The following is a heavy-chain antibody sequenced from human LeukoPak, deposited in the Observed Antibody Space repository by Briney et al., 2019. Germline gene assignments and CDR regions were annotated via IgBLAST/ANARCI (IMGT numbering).Heavy chain of an antibody. Sequence: RGSLRLSCAASGFTFSSYAMSRVRQAPGKGLEWVSAISGSGGSTYYADSVKGRFTISRDNSKNTLYLQMNSLRAEDTAVYYCAKARGITGTKENDYWGQGTVVTVSS. CDR2: ISGSGGST. CDR1: GFTFSSYA. V-gene: IGHV3-23*01. J-gene: IGHJ4*02. D-gene: IGHD1-7*01. CDR3: AKARGITGTKENDY.